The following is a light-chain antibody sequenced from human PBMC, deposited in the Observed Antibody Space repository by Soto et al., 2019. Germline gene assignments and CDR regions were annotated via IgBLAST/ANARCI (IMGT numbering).Light chain of an antibody. Sequence: DIQVTQSPSSLSASVGDRVTITCRASQGIFNYIAWYQQKPGEAPKLLIYAASTLQSVVPSRFSGSGSGTDFTLTISSLQPEDVATYYCQKYNSALWTFGQGTKVEIK. V-gene: IGKV1-27*01. J-gene: IGKJ1*01. CDR2: AAS. CDR3: QKYNSALWT. CDR1: QGIFNY.